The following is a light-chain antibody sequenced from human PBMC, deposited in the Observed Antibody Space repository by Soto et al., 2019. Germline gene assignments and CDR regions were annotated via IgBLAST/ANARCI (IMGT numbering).Light chain of an antibody. CDR3: KQYNSYPLT. J-gene: IGKJ1*01. V-gene: IGKV1-5*03. CDR1: QSISSW. Sequence: DIQMTQSPSTLSASVGDRVTITCRASQSISSWLAWYQHKPGKAPKLLIYKASSLESGVPSRFSGSGSGTEFTLTISRLQPDDFATYYCKQYNSYPLTFGQGTKVEVK. CDR2: KAS.